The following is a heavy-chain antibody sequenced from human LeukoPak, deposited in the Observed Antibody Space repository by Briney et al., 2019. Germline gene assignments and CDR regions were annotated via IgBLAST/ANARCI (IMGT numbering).Heavy chain of an antibody. Sequence: GGSLRLSCAASGFTFSSYSMNWVSQAPGKGLEWVSSISSSSSYIYYADSVKGRFTISRDNAKNSLYLQMNSLRAEDTAVYYCARVDSSGWSDFDYWGQGTLVTVSS. CDR1: GFTFSSYS. CDR3: ARVDSSGWSDFDY. CDR2: ISSSSSYI. J-gene: IGHJ4*02. V-gene: IGHV3-21*01. D-gene: IGHD6-19*01.